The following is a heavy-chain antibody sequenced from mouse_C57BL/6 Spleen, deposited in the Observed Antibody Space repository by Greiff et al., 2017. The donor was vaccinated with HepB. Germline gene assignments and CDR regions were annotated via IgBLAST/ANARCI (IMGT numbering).Heavy chain of an antibody. Sequence: EVQLQQSGAELVRPGASVKLSCTASGFNIKDYYMHWVKQRPEQGREWMGRFDPEDGITDYAPKFQGKATMTADTSSNTAYRQLSSLTSEDTAVYYCTKGGNYGEYWGQGTTLTVSS. CDR1: GFNIKDYY. CDR3: TKGGNYGEY. V-gene: IGHV14-1*01. D-gene: IGHD2-1*01. J-gene: IGHJ2*01. CDR2: FDPEDGIT.